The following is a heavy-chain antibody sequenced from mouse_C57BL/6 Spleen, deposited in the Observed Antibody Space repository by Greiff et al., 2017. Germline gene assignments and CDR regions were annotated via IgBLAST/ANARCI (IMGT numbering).Heavy chain of an antibody. Sequence: VKLQQSGAELVKPGASVKLSCKASGYTFTSYWMHWVKQRPGRGLEWIGRIDPNSGGTKYNEKFKSKATLTVDKPSSTAYMQLSSLTSEDSAVYYCARREVVAPYYCDYWGQGTTLTVSS. D-gene: IGHD1-1*01. V-gene: IGHV1-72*01. CDR2: IDPNSGGT. CDR3: ARREVVAPYYCDY. CDR1: GYTFTSYW. J-gene: IGHJ2*01.